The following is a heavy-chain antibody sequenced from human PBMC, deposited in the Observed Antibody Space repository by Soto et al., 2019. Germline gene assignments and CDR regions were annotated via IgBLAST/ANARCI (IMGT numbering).Heavy chain of an antibody. CDR3: ARAQNWSLDY. D-gene: IGHD1-1*01. CDR2: IKHDGSEK. J-gene: IGHJ4*02. CDR1: GFTFSSHW. V-gene: IGHV3-7*01. Sequence: EVQLVESGGGLVQPGGSLRLSCAASGFTFSSHWMSWVRQAPGKGLEWVADIKHDGSEKYYLDSVKGRFTISRDNAKNSLYLQMNSLGAAETAVYYCARAQNWSLDYWGQGTLVTVSS.